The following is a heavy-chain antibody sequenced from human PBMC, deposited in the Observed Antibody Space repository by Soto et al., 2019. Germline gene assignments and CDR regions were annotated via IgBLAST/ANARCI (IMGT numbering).Heavy chain of an antibody. J-gene: IGHJ4*02. V-gene: IGHV3-33*03. D-gene: IGHD3-22*01. Sequence: GGSLRLSCVASGCTFRNFGMHWVRQAPGKGLEWVTVIWYDGKNKYYADSVKGRFTISRDNSKNTLYLQMNSLRDEDTAVYYCAKGYYDRSGYFAYWGQGTRVTVSS. CDR2: IWYDGKNK. CDR3: AKGYYDRSGYFAY. CDR1: GCTFRNFG.